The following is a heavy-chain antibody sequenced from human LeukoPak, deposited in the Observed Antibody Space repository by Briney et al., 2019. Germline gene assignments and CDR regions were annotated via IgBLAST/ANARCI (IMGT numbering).Heavy chain of an antibody. Sequence: GESLKISCKGSGYRFTSYWIGWVRQVPGKGLEWMGIIYPGDSDTRYSPSFQGQVTISADKSISNAYLQWSRLKASDTDMYYCARHIGVLFGELLPWGQGTLVTVSS. D-gene: IGHD3-10*02. V-gene: IGHV5-51*01. CDR1: GYRFTSYW. CDR2: IYPGDSDT. J-gene: IGHJ5*02. CDR3: ARHIGVLFGELLP.